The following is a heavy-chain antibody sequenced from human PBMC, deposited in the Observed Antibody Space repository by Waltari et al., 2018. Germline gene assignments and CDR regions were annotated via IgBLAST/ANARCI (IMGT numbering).Heavy chain of an antibody. V-gene: IGHV4-4*07. CDR2: IYTSGST. J-gene: IGHJ2*01. CDR3: ARESITMFGAHGYFDL. CDR1: GGSISSYY. Sequence: QVQLQESGPGLVKPSETLSLTCTVSGGSISSYYWSWIRQPAGKGLEWIGRIYTSGSTNNNPSLKSRVTMSVDTSKNQFSLKLSSVTAADTAVYYCARESITMFGAHGYFDLWGRGTLVTVSS. D-gene: IGHD3-3*01.